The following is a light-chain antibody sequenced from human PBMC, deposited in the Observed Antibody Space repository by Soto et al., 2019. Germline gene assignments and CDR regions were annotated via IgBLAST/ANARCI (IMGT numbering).Light chain of an antibody. CDR3: QQYDNPMYT. J-gene: IGKJ2*01. V-gene: IGKV1-33*01. Sequence: DIHMTQSPSSLSASVGDRVTITCQASQDISNYLNWYQQKPGKAPKLLIYDASNLETGVPSRFSGSGSGTDFTFTISSLQPEDIATYYCQQYDNPMYTFGQGTKVDIK. CDR1: QDISNY. CDR2: DAS.